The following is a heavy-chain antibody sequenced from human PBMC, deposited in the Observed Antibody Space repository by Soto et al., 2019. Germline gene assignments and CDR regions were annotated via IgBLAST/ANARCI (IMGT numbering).Heavy chain of an antibody. Sequence: KQSQTLSLTYAVYGGSFSGYYWSWIRQPPGKGLEWIGEINHSGSTNYNPSLKSRVTISVDTSKNQFSLKRISATAADTAVYYCARGPSTVTTGDYFDYWGQGTLVTVSS. V-gene: IGHV4-34*01. D-gene: IGHD4-17*01. CDR2: INHSGST. CDR1: GGSFSGYY. CDR3: ARGPSTVTTGDYFDY. J-gene: IGHJ4*02.